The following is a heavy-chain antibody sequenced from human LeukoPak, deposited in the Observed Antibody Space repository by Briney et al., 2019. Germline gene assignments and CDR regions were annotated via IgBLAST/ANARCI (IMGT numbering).Heavy chain of an antibody. CDR2: INHSGST. CDR3: ARGTYCGGDCSHYFDY. D-gene: IGHD2-21*02. CDR1: GGSFSGYY. V-gene: IGHV4-34*01. Sequence: SETLSLTCAVYGGSFSGYYWSWIRQPPGKGLEWIGEINHSGSTNYNPSLKSRVTISVDTSKNQFSLKLSSVTAADTAVYYCARGTYCGGDCSHYFDYWGQGTLVTVSS. J-gene: IGHJ4*02.